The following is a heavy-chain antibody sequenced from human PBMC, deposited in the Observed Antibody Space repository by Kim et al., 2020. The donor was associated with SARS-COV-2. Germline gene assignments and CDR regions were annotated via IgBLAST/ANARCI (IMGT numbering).Heavy chain of an antibody. J-gene: IGHJ4*02. CDR3: ASEYCSSTSCYIRGSQQFDY. V-gene: IGHV4-31*03. CDR1: GGSISSGGYY. CDR2: IYYSGST. D-gene: IGHD2-2*02. Sequence: SETLSLTCTVSGGSISSGGYYWSWIRQHPGKGLEWIGYIYYSGSTYYNPSLKSRVTISVDTSKNQFSLKLSSVTAADTAVYYCASEYCSSTSCYIRGSQQFDYWGQGTLVTVSS.